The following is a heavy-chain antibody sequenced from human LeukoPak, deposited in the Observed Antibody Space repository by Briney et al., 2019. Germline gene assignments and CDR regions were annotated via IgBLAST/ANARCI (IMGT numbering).Heavy chain of an antibody. CDR2: ISAYNGNT. Sequence: GASVKVSCKASGYSFTNYGIRWVRQAPGQGLEWMGWISAYNGNTNYAQKLQGRVTMTTDTSTTTAYMELRSLRSDDTAVYYCARHGNYYGSGHYFDYWGQGALVTVSS. V-gene: IGHV1-18*01. CDR3: ARHGNYYGSGHYFDY. D-gene: IGHD3-10*01. J-gene: IGHJ4*02. CDR1: GYSFTNYG.